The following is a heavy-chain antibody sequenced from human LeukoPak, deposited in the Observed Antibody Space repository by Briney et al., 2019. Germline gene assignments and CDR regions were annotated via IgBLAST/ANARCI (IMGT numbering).Heavy chain of an antibody. Sequence: PGGSLRLSCAASGFTFSSYWMHWVRQVPGKGLVWVSRINEDGSITNYADSVTGRFRISRDNAENTLYLQMNSLRAEDTAVYYCGRDLGGRSGLWGQGTLVTVPS. J-gene: IGHJ4*02. CDR1: GFTFSSYW. CDR2: INEDGSIT. V-gene: IGHV3-74*01. D-gene: IGHD1-26*01. CDR3: GRDLGGRSGL.